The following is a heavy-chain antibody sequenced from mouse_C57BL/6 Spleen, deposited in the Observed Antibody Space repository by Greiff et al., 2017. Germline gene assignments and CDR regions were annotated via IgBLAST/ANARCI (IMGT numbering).Heavy chain of an antibody. CDR3: ARYYGSSPWFAY. CDR1: GYSFTGYF. J-gene: IGHJ3*01. CDR2: INPYNGDT. D-gene: IGHD1-1*01. V-gene: IGHV1-20*01. Sequence: EVQLVESGPELVKPGDSVKISCKASGYSFTGYFMNWVMQSHGKSLEWIGRINPYNGDTFYNQKFKGKATLTVDKSSSTAHMELRSLTSEDSAVYYCARYYGSSPWFAYWGQGTLVTVSA.